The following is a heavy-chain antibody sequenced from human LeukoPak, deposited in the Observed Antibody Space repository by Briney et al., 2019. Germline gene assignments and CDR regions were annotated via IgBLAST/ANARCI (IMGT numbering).Heavy chain of an antibody. D-gene: IGHD3-22*01. J-gene: IGHJ3*02. CDR2: IIPIFGTA. Sequence: SVKVSCKASGGTFSSYAISWVRQAPGQGLEWMGGIIPIFGTANYAQKFQGRVTITADKSTSTAYMQLRSLRSEDTAVYYCARADNTYCYESSDAFDIWGQGTMVTVSS. CDR3: ARADNTYCYESSDAFDI. V-gene: IGHV1-69*06. CDR1: GGTFSSYA.